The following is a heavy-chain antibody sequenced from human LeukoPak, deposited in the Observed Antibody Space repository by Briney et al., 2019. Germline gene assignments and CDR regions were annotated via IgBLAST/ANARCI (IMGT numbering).Heavy chain of an antibody. D-gene: IGHD6-19*01. CDR1: GGSVSSGSYY. J-gene: IGHJ4*02. V-gene: IGHV4-61*01. CDR2: IYYSGST. Sequence: SEALSLTCTVSGGSVSSGSYYWSWIGQPPGKGLEWIGYIYYSGSTNYNPSLKSRVTISVDTSKNQFSLKLSSVTAADTAVYYCATIDSGYWGQGTLVTVSS. CDR3: ATIDSGY.